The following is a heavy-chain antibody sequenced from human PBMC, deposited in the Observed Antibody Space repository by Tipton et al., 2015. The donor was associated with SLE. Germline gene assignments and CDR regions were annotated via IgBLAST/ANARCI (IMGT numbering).Heavy chain of an antibody. CDR3: ARELDTFDI. V-gene: IGHV4-34*01. CDR1: GGSLSGNY. J-gene: IGHJ3*02. D-gene: IGHD4-23*01. CDR2: INHSGGT. Sequence: TLSLTCAVFGGSLSGNYWIWIRQPPGKGLEWIGEINHSGGTNVNPSLESRITVSKDTSKNHISLRLSSVTAADTAVYYCARELDTFDIWGQGTMVTVSS.